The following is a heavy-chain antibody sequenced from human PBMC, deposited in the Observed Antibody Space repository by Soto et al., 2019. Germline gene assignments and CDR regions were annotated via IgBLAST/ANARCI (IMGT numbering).Heavy chain of an antibody. D-gene: IGHD3-3*01. CDR2: IYSGGDT. V-gene: IGHV3-53*01. J-gene: IGHJ5*02. CDR1: GVTVSNNY. CDR3: ARDYDFSGCFDP. Sequence: GGSLRLSCAASGVTVSNNYMRWVRQAPGKGLEWVSLIYSGGDTHYADSVKGRFTVSTDNAKNSLYLQMNSLRAEDTAVYYCARDYDFSGCFDPWGQGTLVTVSS.